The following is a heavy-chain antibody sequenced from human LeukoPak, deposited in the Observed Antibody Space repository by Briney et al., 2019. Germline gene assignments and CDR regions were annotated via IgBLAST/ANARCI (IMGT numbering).Heavy chain of an antibody. J-gene: IGHJ3*02. Sequence: SETLSLTCTVSGGSISSYYWSWIRQPAGKGLEWIGRIYTSGSTNYNPSLKSRVTMSVDTSKNQFSLKLSSVTAADTAVYYCARDWGHGACGGDCADAFDIWGQGTMVTVSS. V-gene: IGHV4-4*07. CDR3: ARDWGHGACGGDCADAFDI. CDR1: GGSISSYY. D-gene: IGHD2-21*02. CDR2: IYTSGST.